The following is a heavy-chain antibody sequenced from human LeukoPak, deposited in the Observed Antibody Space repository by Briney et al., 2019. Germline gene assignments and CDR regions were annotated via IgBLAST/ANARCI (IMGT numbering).Heavy chain of an antibody. CDR2: ISGTSGNT. V-gene: IGHV3-23*01. J-gene: IGHJ4*02. CDR3: AKAPRYYYDSSNYPTWYYFDY. Sequence: PGGSLRLSCAASGFTFSIYAMSWVRQAPGKGLEWVSSISGTSGNTYYADSVKGRFAISRDNSKNTLYLQMNSLRAEDTAVCYCAKAPRYYYDSSNYPTWYYFDYWGQGTLVTVSS. D-gene: IGHD3-22*01. CDR1: GFTFSIYA.